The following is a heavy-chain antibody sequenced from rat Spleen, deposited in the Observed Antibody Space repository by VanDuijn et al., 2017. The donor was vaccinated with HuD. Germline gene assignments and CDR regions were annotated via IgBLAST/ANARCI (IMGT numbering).Heavy chain of an antibody. Sequence: QIQLQQSGAELAKPGSSVKISCKASGYTFISYAISWIKQTTGQGLEYIGYINTGSGGTYYNEKFKGKATLTVDKSSSTAFIQLSSLTPEDTAVYFCARSITIAARNWFAYWGQGTLVTVSS. CDR2: INTGSGGT. CDR1: GYTFISYA. V-gene: IGHV1-57*01. CDR3: ARSITIAARNWFAY. J-gene: IGHJ3*01. D-gene: IGHD1-2*01.